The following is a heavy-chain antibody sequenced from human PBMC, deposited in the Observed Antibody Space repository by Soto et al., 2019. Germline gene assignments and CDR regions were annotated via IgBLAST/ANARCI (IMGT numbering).Heavy chain of an antibody. J-gene: IGHJ4*02. V-gene: IGHV4-30-2*01. CDR1: GGSISSGGYS. D-gene: IGHD6-6*01. CDR3: AGGIAARPLGY. Sequence: QLQLQESGSGLVKPSQTLSLTCAVSGGSISSGGYSWSWIRQPPGKVLEWLGYIYHSGSTYDNPSLKGRLSMAVDRSKQQCSQRLSSVPAADTAVYYCAGGIAARPLGYWGQGTLVTVSS. CDR2: IYHSGST.